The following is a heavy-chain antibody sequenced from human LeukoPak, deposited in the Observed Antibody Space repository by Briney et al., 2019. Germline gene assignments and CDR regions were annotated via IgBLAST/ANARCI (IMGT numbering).Heavy chain of an antibody. V-gene: IGHV4-34*08. Sequence: PGGSLRLSCAASGFIFSSYSMNWVRQAPGKGLEWIGKINHSGSTNYNPSLKSRVTISVDTSKNQFSLKLSSVTAADTAVYYCHSYDYVWGSYRDDYWGQGTLVTVSS. CDR1: GFIFSSYS. D-gene: IGHD3-16*02. CDR2: INHSGST. CDR3: HSYDYVWGSYRDDY. J-gene: IGHJ4*02.